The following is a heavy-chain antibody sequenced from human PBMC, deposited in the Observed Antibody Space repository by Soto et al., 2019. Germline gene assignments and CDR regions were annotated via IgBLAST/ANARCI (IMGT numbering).Heavy chain of an antibody. J-gene: IGHJ4*02. CDR2: VSNSGSST. V-gene: IGHV3-23*01. D-gene: IGHD2-2*01. CDR3: AKHSRETTTCCGED. Sequence: WSLRLSCAASVFTFSDYAMSWVRQAPGRGLEWVSGVSNSGSSTYYADSVKGRFTISRDNSKNTLYLQMNSLRAEDTAVYYCAKHSRETTTCCGEDWGQGTRVTVS. CDR1: VFTFSDYA.